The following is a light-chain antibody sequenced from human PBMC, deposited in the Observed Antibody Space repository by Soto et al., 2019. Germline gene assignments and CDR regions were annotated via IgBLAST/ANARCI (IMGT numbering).Light chain of an antibody. Sequence: DIQMTQSPTSLYASVGDRVPITCRASQNINNLLNWYQQKSGKAPKLLSYIASTLESGVPSRFSGSGSGTDFYLTISSLQPEAFATYYCQQSYSTPRTFGQGTKVDVK. CDR3: QQSYSTPRT. CDR1: QNINNL. V-gene: IGKV1-39*01. CDR2: IAS. J-gene: IGKJ1*01.